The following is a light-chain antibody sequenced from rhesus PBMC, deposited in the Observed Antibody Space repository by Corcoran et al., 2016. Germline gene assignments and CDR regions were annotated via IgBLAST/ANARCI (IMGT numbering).Light chain of an antibody. J-gene: IGKJ2*01. CDR2: KAS. CDR3: QQYDSAPYS. CDR1: QGISSW. Sequence: DIQMTQSPSSLSASVGDRVTITCRASQGISSWLSWSQQKPGKALKLLIYKASSLHSGVPARFRGSGSGTDFALTLSSLQPEDFASYYCQQYDSAPYSFGQGTKVEIK. V-gene: IGKV1-21*01.